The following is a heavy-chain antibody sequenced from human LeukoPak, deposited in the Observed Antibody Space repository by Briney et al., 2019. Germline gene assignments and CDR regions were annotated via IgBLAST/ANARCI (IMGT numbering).Heavy chain of an antibody. Sequence: PGGSLRLSCAASGFTFSSYGMHWVRQAPGKGLDWVAVISNDGSKKYYADSVKGRFTISRDNSKNTLSLQVSSLRTEDTAVYCAKDRYSYAFEYSDSWGQGTLVTVSS. CDR1: GFTFSSYG. J-gene: IGHJ4*02. D-gene: IGHD5-18*01. CDR2: ISNDGSKK. CDR3: AKDRYSYAFEYSDS. V-gene: IGHV3-30*18.